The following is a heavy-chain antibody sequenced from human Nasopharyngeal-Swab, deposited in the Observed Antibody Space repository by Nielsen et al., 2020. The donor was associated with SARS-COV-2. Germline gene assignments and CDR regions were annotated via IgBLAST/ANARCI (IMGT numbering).Heavy chain of an antibody. CDR2: INGNSGEI. CDR3: AKGGGSYYNAFDS. Sequence: SCAASGFTFGDFAMHWVRQAPGKGLEWVSSINGNSGEIGYAASVKGRFTISRDNAKSSLNLQMNSLTTDDTALYYCAKGGGSYYNAFDSWGQGTLVTVSS. D-gene: IGHD3-10*01. J-gene: IGHJ4*02. V-gene: IGHV3-9*01. CDR1: GFTFGDFA.